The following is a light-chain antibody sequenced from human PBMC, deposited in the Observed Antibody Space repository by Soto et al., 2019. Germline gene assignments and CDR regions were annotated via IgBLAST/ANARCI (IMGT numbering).Light chain of an antibody. J-gene: IGLJ2*01. CDR2: TNT. V-gene: IGLV1-44*01. CDR3: AAWDDSLNSVI. Sequence: QSVLTQPPSASGTHGQTVSISCSGSRSNSGTNPGNWYQQLPGTAPKLLFYTNTQRPSGVPDRFSASKSGTSASLAISGLQSEYEADYYCAAWDDSLNSVIFGGGTKLTVL. CDR1: RSNSGTNP.